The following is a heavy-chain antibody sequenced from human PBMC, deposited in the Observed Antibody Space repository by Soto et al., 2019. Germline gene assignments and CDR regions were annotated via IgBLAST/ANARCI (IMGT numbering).Heavy chain of an antibody. V-gene: IGHV3-53*01. Sequence: EVQLVESGGGLIQPGGSLRLSCVASGLTVSHNYMAWVRQAPEMGLEWVSILYTEGTTYYADSVKGRFTISRDSSKNTLCLQMGILRAEDTAVYSCVSPRPSGEHYFMDVWCQGNTVTVSS. D-gene: IGHD3-16*01. CDR3: VSPRPSGEHYFMDV. J-gene: IGHJ6*03. CDR2: LYTEGTT. CDR1: GLTVSHNY.